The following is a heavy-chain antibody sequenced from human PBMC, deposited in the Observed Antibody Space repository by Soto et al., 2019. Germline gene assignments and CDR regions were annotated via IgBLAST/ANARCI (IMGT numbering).Heavy chain of an antibody. D-gene: IGHD3-16*01. CDR1: GVTLSSYS. V-gene: IGHV3-48*02. J-gene: IGHJ4*02. CDR2: ISSSSSTI. Sequence: EVQLVESGGRLVQPGGSLRLSCAASGVTLSSYSMNWARQAPGKGLEWVSYISSSSSTIYYADSVKGRFTISRDNAKNSLYSQMNSLRDEDTAVYYCVGGGAFKIDYWGQGTLVTVSS. CDR3: VGGGAFKIDY.